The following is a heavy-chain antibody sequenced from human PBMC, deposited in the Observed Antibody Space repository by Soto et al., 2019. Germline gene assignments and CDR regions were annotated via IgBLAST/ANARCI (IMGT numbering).Heavy chain of an antibody. V-gene: IGHV2-5*01. J-gene: IGHJ4*02. CDR1: GFSLRGYAVG. D-gene: IGHD6-19*01. CDR2: IYWNDNE. CDR3: ARGSGWLLDY. Sequence: QITLKESGPPLVKPTQTLTLTCTFSGFSLRGYAVGVGWIRQPPGKALEWLSFIYWNDNEYYSPSLRSRLTVCKDTSKHQSVLTMTNRDPVDTATYYCARGSGWLLDYWGQGTLVTVSS.